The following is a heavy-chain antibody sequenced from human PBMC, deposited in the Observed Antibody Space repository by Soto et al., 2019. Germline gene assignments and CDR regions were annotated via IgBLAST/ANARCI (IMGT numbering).Heavy chain of an antibody. V-gene: IGHV4-34*01. J-gene: IGHJ5*02. CDR2: INHSGGT. CDR3: ARGSVDKLEIRGFYAP. CDR1: GGSFSAYY. D-gene: IGHD3-16*01. Sequence: SQTQSLPCAVYGGSFSAYYWSWSRQPPGKGLEWIGEINHSGGTSYNPSLKSRVTISVDTSKSQFSLKLTSVTAADRAVYYCARGSVDKLEIRGFYAPWVLGTPVTVS.